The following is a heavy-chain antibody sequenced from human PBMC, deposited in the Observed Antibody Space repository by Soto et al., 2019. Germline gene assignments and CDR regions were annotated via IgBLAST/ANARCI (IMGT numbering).Heavy chain of an antibody. CDR3: ARCLHCSNGGRFDP. J-gene: IGHJ5*02. Sequence: QMQLQESGPGLVTPSGTMSLTCSVSGVSISSINWWTWVRQAPGKGLEWIGEMYPSGGTTYNPFLQNRVTISVDNSKNHLSLTLTSVTAADTAVYYCARCLHCSNGGRFDPWGQGALVTVSS. V-gene: IGHV4-4*02. CDR1: GVSISSINW. CDR2: MYPSGGT. D-gene: IGHD2-8*01.